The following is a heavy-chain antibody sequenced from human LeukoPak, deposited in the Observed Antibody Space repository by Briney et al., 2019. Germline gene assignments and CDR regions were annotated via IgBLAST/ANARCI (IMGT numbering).Heavy chain of an antibody. CDR2: IYSDGST. CDR3: ARDHRIGGS. CDR1: GFTISSNY. V-gene: IGHV3-53*01. Sequence: GRSLRLSCAASGFTISSNYMTWVRQAPGRGLQWVSVIYSDGSTFYADSVKGRFTISRDSSKNTLYLQMNSLRAEDTAVYYCARDHRIGGSWGQGTLVTVSS. J-gene: IGHJ4*02. D-gene: IGHD3-16*01.